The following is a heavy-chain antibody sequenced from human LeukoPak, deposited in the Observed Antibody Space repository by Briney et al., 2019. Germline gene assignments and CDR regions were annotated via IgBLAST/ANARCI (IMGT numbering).Heavy chain of an antibody. CDR2: IYPGDSDT. D-gene: IGHD6-13*01. J-gene: IGHJ4*02. V-gene: IGHV5-51*01. CDR3: ARRALAAAGRVDFDY. Sequence: AGESLKISCKGSGYSFTNFWIGWVRQMPGKGLELMGIIYPGDSDTRYSPSFQGQVTISADKSIFTAYLQWSSLKASDTAMYYCARRALAAAGRVDFDYWGQGTLVTVSS. CDR1: GYSFTNFW.